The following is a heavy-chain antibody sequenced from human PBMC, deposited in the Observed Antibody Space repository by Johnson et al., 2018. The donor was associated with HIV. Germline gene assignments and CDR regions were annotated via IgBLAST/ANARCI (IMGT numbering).Heavy chain of an antibody. CDR3: AKYDRVACDV. D-gene: IGHD3-16*01. CDR2: MWYDGSNK. J-gene: IGHJ3*01. V-gene: IGHV3-33*03. Sequence: QVQLVESGGGVVQPGRSLRLSCAASGFTFSTYGMHWVRPAPGQGLEWVAVMWYDGSNKLYADSVKGRFTISRDNVRNSLYLQMTNLRAEDTAVYFCAKYDRVACDVWGQGTMVTVSS. CDR1: GFTFSTYG.